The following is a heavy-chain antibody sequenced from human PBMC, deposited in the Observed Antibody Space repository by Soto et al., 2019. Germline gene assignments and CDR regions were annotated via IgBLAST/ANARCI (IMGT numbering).Heavy chain of an antibody. D-gene: IGHD3-10*01. CDR3: ARGVTMVRGVIHTPYFDY. Sequence: QVQLQESGPGLVKPSQTLSLTCTVSGGSISSGGYYWSWIRQHPGKGLEWIGYIYYSGRTYYNPSRKSRVTISVDTSKNQFSLKLSSVTAADTAVYYCARGVTMVRGVIHTPYFDYWGQGTLVTVSS. J-gene: IGHJ4*02. V-gene: IGHV4-31*03. CDR1: GGSISSGGYY. CDR2: IYYSGRT.